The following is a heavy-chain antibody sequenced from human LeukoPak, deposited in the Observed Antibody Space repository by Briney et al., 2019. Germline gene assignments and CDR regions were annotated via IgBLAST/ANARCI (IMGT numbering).Heavy chain of an antibody. CDR3: VGGGGPSYKYNAFDI. V-gene: IGHV3-48*04. D-gene: IGHD2-15*01. CDR2: ITNSGSTI. CDR1: GFTFSAYT. Sequence: GGSLRLSCAPSGFTFSAYTMNWVRQARGKGLEWVAYITNSGSTIEYADSVKGRFTISRDNARNSLYLQMSSLRAEDTAVYYCVGGGGPSYKYNAFDIWGEGTMVTVSS. J-gene: IGHJ3*02.